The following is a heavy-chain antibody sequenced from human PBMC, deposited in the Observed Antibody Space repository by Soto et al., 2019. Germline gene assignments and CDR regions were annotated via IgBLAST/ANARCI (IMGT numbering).Heavy chain of an antibody. CDR1: GGSISSSNYYY. J-gene: IGHJ4*02. V-gene: IGHV4-39*01. CDR2: IYYSGST. CDR3: ARHYYDSSGYPGYHFDY. D-gene: IGHD3-22*01. Sequence: PSETLSLTCTVSGGSISSSNYYYWGWIRQPPGKGLEWIGSIYYSGSTYYNPSLESRVTISLDTFKNQFSLKLSSVTAADTAVYYCARHYYDSSGYPGYHFDYWGQGTLVTVSS.